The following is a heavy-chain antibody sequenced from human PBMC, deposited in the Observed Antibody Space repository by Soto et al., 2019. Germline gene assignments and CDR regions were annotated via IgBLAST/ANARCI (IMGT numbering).Heavy chain of an antibody. Sequence: GASVKVSCKASGYTFTGYYMHWVRQAPGQGLEWMGWINPNSGGTNYAQKFQGRVTMTRDTSISTAYMELSRLRSDDAAVYYCARADSSGWYGAVDYWGQGTLVTVSS. D-gene: IGHD6-19*01. J-gene: IGHJ4*02. CDR1: GYTFTGYY. CDR2: INPNSGGT. CDR3: ARADSSGWYGAVDY. V-gene: IGHV1-2*02.